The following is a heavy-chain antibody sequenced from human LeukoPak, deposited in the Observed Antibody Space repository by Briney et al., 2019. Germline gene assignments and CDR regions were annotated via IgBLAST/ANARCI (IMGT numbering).Heavy chain of an antibody. V-gene: IGHV4-59*01. CDR3: ARDEYSSSSQWFDP. J-gene: IGHJ5*02. CDR1: GGSISSYY. CDR2: IYYTGST. Sequence: SETLSPTCTVSGGSISSYYWSWIRQPPGKGLEWIAYIYYTGSTNYNPSLKSRVTISVDTSKNPFSLKLSSVTAADTAVYYCARDEYSSSSQWFDPWGQGTLVTVSS. D-gene: IGHD6-6*01.